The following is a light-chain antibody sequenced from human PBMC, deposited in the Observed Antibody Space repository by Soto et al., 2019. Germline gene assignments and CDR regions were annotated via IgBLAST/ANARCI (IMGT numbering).Light chain of an antibody. V-gene: IGLV2-14*03. J-gene: IGLJ3*02. CDR3: SSFTSSNTWV. Sequence: QSALTQPTSVSGSPGQSITISCTGNHNDIGTYDYVSWYQQHPGRAPRLLIHGVTTRPSGISGRFSASKSGLTASLTISGLQPEDEADYYCSSFTSSNTWVFGGGTQLTVL. CDR1: HNDIGTYDY. CDR2: GVT.